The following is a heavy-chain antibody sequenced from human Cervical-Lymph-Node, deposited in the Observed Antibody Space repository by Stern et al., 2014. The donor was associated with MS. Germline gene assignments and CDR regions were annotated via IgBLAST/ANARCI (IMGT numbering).Heavy chain of an antibody. J-gene: IGHJ5*02. V-gene: IGHV4-4*02. CDR3: ARAAAFGELFFDH. Sequence: QVQLQESGPGLVKPSETLSLTCAVSGGSISSSNWWSWVRQPPGKGLEWIGEIYHSGSTNYQPSLKSRVTISVNKSKNQFPLKLSSVTAADTAVYYCARAAAFGELFFDHWGQGTLVTVSS. CDR1: GGSISSSNW. CDR2: IYHSGST. D-gene: IGHD3-10*01.